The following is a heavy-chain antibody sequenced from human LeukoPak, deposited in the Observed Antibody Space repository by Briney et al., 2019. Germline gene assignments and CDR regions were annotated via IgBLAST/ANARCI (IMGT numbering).Heavy chain of an antibody. D-gene: IGHD3-22*01. CDR3: AGGPYDSSGYFDY. J-gene: IGHJ4*02. V-gene: IGHV3-30*03. CDR1: GFTFSTYG. CDR2: ISYDGSNK. Sequence: GGCLRLSCAASGFTFSTYGMHWVRQAPGKGLEWVAVISYDGSNKYYAGAVKGRYTISRDNSKNTLYLQMNRLRPENTAVYYCAGGPYDSSGYFDYWGQGTLVTVSS.